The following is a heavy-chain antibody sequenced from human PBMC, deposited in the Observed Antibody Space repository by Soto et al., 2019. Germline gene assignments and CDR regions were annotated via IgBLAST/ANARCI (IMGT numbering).Heavy chain of an antibody. J-gene: IGHJ6*03. CDR2: MNPNSGNT. V-gene: IGHV1-8*01. D-gene: IGHD2-2*01. CDR3: ARGRTECSSTSCIFSGYYYYMDV. Sequence: QVQLVQSGAEVKKPGASVKVSCKASGYTFTSYDINWVRQATGQGLEWMGWMNPNSGNTGYAQKFQGRVTMTRNTSISTAYMELSSLRSEDTAVYYCARGRTECSSTSCIFSGYYYYMDVWGKGTTVTVSS. CDR1: GYTFTSYD.